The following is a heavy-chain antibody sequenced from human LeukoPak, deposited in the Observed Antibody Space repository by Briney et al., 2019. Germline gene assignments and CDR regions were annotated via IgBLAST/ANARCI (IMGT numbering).Heavy chain of an antibody. CDR3: ASLYYDFWSEFDY. CDR2: IKQDGSEK. Sequence: GGSLRLSCAASGFTFSGYGMHWVRQAPGKGLEWVANIKQDGSEKYYVDSVKGRFTISRDNAKNSLYLQMNSLRAEDTAVYYCASLYYDFWSEFDYWGQGTLVTVSS. CDR1: GFTFSGYG. V-gene: IGHV3-7*01. D-gene: IGHD3-3*01. J-gene: IGHJ4*02.